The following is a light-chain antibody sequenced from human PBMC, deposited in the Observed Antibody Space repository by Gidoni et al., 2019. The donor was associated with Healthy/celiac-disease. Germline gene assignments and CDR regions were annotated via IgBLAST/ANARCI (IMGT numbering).Light chain of an antibody. J-gene: IGKJ5*01. CDR2: AAS. Sequence: IVLTQSLATLSLSPGERATLSCRASQSVSSYLAWYQQKPGQAPRLLIYAASNRATGIPARFSGSGSGTDFTLTISSLEPEDFAVYYCQQRSNWPLITFGQGTRLEIK. CDR1: QSVSSY. V-gene: IGKV3-11*01. CDR3: QQRSNWPLIT.